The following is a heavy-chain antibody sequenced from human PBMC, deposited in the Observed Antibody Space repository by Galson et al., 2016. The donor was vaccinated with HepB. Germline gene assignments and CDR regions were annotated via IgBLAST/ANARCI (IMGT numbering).Heavy chain of an antibody. V-gene: IGHV1-3*01. J-gene: IGHJ4*02. CDR3: ARKGPGPFDY. CDR1: GYSFISYS. D-gene: IGHD1-14*01. CDR2: INAANGKT. Sequence: SVKVSCKASGYSFISYSMHWVRQAPGQSLEWMGWINAANGKTRYSQEFQGRLTITRDSSTSTAYMELSSLRSEDTAVYFCARKGPGPFDYWGQGTLVTVSS.